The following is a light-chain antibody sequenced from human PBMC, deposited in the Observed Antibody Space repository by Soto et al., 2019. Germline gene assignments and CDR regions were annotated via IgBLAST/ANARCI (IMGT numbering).Light chain of an antibody. CDR3: AVWDDSLRGPV. CDR2: SNN. V-gene: IGLV1-47*02. J-gene: IGLJ2*01. Sequence: QPVLTQPPSASGTPGQRVTISCSGSSSNIGTNYVYWYQQLPGTAPKLLIYSNNQRPSGVPDRFSGSKSGTSASLAISGLRSEDEADYYCAVWDDSLRGPVFGGGTKLTVL. CDR1: SSNIGTNY.